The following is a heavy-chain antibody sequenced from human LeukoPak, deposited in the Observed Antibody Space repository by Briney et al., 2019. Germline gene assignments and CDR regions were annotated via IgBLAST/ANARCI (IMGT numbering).Heavy chain of an antibody. CDR1: GFTFSSYS. D-gene: IGHD3-10*01. V-gene: IGHV3-21*01. CDR2: ISSSSSYI. J-gene: IGHJ4*02. Sequence: GGSLRLSCAVSGFTFSSYSMNWVRQAPGKGLEWVSSISSSSSYIYFTDSVKGRFTISSDNAKNSLYLQMNILRAEDTAVYYCARILHGSGSYGLDYWGQGTLVTVSS. CDR3: ARILHGSGSYGLDY.